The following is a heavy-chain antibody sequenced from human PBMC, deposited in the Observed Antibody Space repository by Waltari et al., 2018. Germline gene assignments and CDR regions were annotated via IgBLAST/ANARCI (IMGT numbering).Heavy chain of an antibody. J-gene: IGHJ4*02. CDR1: GFTFSSYS. V-gene: IGHV3-21*01. Sequence: EVQLVESGGGLVKPGGSLRLSCAASGFTFSSYSMTWVRQAPGKGLEWVSSSSSSSSYIYYADSVKGRFTISRDNAKNSLYLQMNSLRAEDTAVYYCARGSLEVATDYWGQGTLVTVSS. D-gene: IGHD5-12*01. CDR3: ARGSLEVATDY. CDR2: SSSSSSYI.